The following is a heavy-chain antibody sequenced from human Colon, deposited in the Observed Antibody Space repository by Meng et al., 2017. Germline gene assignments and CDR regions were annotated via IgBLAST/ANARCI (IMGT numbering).Heavy chain of an antibody. J-gene: IGHJ5*02. D-gene: IGHD2-21*02. CDR3: ARVNGDFDEAWFDP. V-gene: IGHV4-61*08. CDR2: VYYTGNT. Sequence: VRRHALCPALVWLSDTLPLTCTVAGCSASSGDYYWSWIRQPPGKGLEWLAYVYYTGNTNYNPSLKNRVTISLDTSNNQFSLKLTSMTAADAAIYYCARVNGDFDEAWFDPWGQGTLVTVSS. CDR1: GCSASSGDYY.